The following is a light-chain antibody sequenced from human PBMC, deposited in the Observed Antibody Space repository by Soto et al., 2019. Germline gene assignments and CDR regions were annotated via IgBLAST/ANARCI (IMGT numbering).Light chain of an antibody. CDR2: GSS. CDR3: QQYNDWPPLT. Sequence: EIVMTQSPANLSVSPGERATLSCRARQSLSRNVAWYQQKPGQAPRLHIYGSSTRATVIPARFSGSGSVTEVTLTISSRQSENFAVYDCQQYNDWPPLTFGQGTRMEIK. CDR1: QSLSRN. V-gene: IGKV3-15*01. J-gene: IGKJ5*01.